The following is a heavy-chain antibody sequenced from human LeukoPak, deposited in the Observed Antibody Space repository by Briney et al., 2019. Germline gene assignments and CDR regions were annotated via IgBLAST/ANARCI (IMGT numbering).Heavy chain of an antibody. CDR1: GGSFSGYY. D-gene: IGHD1-26*01. V-gene: IGHV4-34*01. J-gene: IGHJ4*02. CDR3: ARWEGGSYYDFDY. Sequence: SETLSLTCAVYGGSFSGYYWSWNRQPPGKGLEWIWEINHSRSTNYNPSLKSRVTISVDTSKNQFSLKLSSVTAADTAVYYCARWEGGSYYDFDYWGQGTLVTVSS. CDR2: INHSRST.